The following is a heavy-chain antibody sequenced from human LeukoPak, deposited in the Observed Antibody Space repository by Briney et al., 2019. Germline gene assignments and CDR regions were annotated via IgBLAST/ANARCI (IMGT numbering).Heavy chain of an antibody. CDR3: ARGGGWQQLIDY. CDR2: ISSSNTYI. D-gene: IGHD5-24*01. V-gene: IGHV3-21*04. Sequence: GGSLRLSCAASGFTFSSYTMNWVRQAPGKGLEWVSSISSSNTYIYYTDSVKGRFTISRDNAKNSLYLQMNSLRAEDTAVYYCARGGGWQQLIDYWGQGTLVTVSS. CDR1: GFTFSSYT. J-gene: IGHJ4*02.